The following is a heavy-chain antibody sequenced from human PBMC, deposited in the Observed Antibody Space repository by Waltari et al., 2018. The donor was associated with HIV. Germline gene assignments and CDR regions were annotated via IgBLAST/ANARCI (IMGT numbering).Heavy chain of an antibody. CDR2: INHIGKT. D-gene: IGHD2-15*01. J-gene: IGHJ5*02. CDR3: AREKSRASKWYGIFYYDA. Sequence: QVQLQQWGAGLLKPSETLSLTCAVYGGTFSGYYWTWIRQAPGKGLEWIGEINHIGKTNYNPSLKSRLTLSVDTSKNQVSLRMKSVTGADTAIYYCAREKSRASKWYGIFYYDAWGQGTLVSVPS. CDR1: GGTFSGYY. V-gene: IGHV4-34*02.